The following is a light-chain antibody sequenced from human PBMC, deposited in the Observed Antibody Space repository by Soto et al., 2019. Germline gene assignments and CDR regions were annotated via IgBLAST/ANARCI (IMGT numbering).Light chain of an antibody. Sequence: DIVMTQSPLSLPVTPGEPVSISCRSSQSLLHTDGYFYLDWYLQKPGQSPQVLIYLGSNRASGVPDRISGSGSGTDFTLKISRVEAEDVGLYYCMQARQTPRTFGQGTRVEIK. CDR2: LGS. J-gene: IGKJ1*01. CDR3: MQARQTPRT. CDR1: QSLLHTDGYFY. V-gene: IGKV2-28*01.